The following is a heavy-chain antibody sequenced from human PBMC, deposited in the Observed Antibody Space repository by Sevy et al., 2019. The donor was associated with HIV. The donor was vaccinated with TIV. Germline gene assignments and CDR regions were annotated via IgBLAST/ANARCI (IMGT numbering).Heavy chain of an antibody. CDR1: GGSIGRNSYD. CDR3: ARHGGLVDRGFDY. CDR2: IFFSGRT. Sequence: SETLSLTCIVSGGSIGRNSYDWGWIRQSPGKGLEWIGSIFFSGRTNYATSLKKRGSISVDKSKNQLSLQMRSVTATDTALYYCARHGGLVDRGFDYWGQGTLVTVSS. D-gene: IGHD3-10*01. J-gene: IGHJ4*02. V-gene: IGHV4-39*01.